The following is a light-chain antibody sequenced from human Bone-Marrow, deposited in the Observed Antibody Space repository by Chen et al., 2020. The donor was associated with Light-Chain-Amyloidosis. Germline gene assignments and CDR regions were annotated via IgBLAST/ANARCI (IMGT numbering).Light chain of an antibody. J-gene: IGLJ3*02. CDR2: DDS. CDR3: QVWDRSSDRPV. V-gene: IGLV3-21*02. CDR1: NIGSTS. Sequence: FVLTQPSSVSVAPGQTATIACGGNNIGSTSVHWYQQTPGQAPLLVVYDDSDRPSGTPEGLSGSNSGNTATLTISRVEAGDEADYYCQVWDRSSDRPVFGGGTKLTVL.